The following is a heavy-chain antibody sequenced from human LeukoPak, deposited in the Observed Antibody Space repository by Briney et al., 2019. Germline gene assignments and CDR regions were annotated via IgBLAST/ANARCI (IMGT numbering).Heavy chain of an antibody. V-gene: IGHV3-23*01. CDR3: ARDLRTAADPY. J-gene: IGHJ4*02. Sequence: GGSLRLSCAASGFTFSSYAMSWVRQAPGKGLEWLSAISDGGGSTYIADSVKGRFTISRDNSKNTLYLQMNSLRVEDTAAYYCARDLRTAADPYWGQGTLVTVSS. CDR1: GFTFSSYA. CDR2: ISDGGGST. D-gene: IGHD6-13*01.